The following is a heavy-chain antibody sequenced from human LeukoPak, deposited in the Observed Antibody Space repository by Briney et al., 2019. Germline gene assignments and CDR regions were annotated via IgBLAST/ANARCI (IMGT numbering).Heavy chain of an antibody. Sequence: GASVKVSCAASGYTFSAFHIHWVRLAPGQGPEWMGWVNPNSGYTNYAQKFRGRVTMTRDTSINTAYMELSSLRSDDTAVYYCARSNYYGSQSEYWGQGTLVAVSS. CDR3: ARSNYYGSQSEY. CDR1: GYTFSAFH. D-gene: IGHD3-10*01. V-gene: IGHV1-2*02. CDR2: VNPNSGYT. J-gene: IGHJ4*02.